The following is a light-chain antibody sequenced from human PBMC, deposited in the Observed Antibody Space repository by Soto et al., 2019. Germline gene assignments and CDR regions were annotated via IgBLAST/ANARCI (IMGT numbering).Light chain of an antibody. CDR1: QSVRSNY. CDR2: GAS. CDR3: QQTFGKPLVT. J-gene: IGKJ5*01. Sequence: EIVMTQSPATLSVSPGERATLSCRASQSVRSNYVAWYQQKPGQAPRLLISGASSRATGIPDRFSGSGSGTDFTLTISSLQPEDFAIYYCQQTFGKPLVTFGQGTRLEIK. V-gene: IGKV3-20*01.